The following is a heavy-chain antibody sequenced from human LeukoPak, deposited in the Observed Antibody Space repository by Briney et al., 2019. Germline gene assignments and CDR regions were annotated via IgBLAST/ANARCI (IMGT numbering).Heavy chain of an antibody. Sequence: GRSLRLSCAASGFTFSSYGMHWVRQAPGKGLEWVAVISYDGSNKYYADSVKGRFTISRDNSKNTLYLQMNSLRAEDTAVYYCAKDGGSSWYGLAYWGQGTLVTVST. D-gene: IGHD6-13*01. V-gene: IGHV3-30*18. CDR3: AKDGGSSWYGLAY. CDR2: ISYDGSNK. J-gene: IGHJ4*02. CDR1: GFTFSSYG.